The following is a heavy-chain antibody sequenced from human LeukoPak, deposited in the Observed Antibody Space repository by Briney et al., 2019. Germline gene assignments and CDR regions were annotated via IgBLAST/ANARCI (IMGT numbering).Heavy chain of an antibody. D-gene: IGHD3-3*01. Sequence: SETLSLTCTVSGCSISSYYWSWIRQPPGKRLEWIGHIYYSGSTNYNPSLKSRVTISVDTSKNQFSLKLSSVTAADTAVYYCASRSSIWSGYQDTLYYFDSWGQGTLVPVSS. CDR3: ASRSSIWSGYQDTLYYFDS. J-gene: IGHJ4*02. CDR2: IYYSGST. CDR1: GCSISSYY. V-gene: IGHV4-59*01.